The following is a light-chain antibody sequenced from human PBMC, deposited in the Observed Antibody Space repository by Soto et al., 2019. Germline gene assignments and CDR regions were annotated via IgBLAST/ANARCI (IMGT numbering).Light chain of an antibody. J-gene: IGKJ4*01. CDR2: DTS. CDR1: HDIGTY. CDR3: QQFDSVPLT. V-gene: IGKV1-33*01. Sequence: DVQMTQSPSSLSASVGDRVTITCQASHDIGTYLNWYQHKPGKAPKLLIFDTSHLATGVPARVSGGGSDKYFTFTITKLQPEDFAVYYCQQFDSVPLTFGGGTHVEI.